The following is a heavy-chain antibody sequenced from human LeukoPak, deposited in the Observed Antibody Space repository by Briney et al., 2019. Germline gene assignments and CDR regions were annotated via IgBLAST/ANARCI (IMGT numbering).Heavy chain of an antibody. CDR3: VRDRAGGNSVWFDP. V-gene: IGHV3-48*02. Sequence: GGSLRLSCAASGFTFSSYSMDGVRQAPGRGLEWISFISSSSGTIYYADSVKGRFTISRDNAKNSLYLQMNSLRDEDTAVYYCVRDRAGGNSVWFDPWGQGTLVTVSS. CDR2: ISSSSGTI. J-gene: IGHJ5*02. D-gene: IGHD4-23*01. CDR1: GFTFSSYS.